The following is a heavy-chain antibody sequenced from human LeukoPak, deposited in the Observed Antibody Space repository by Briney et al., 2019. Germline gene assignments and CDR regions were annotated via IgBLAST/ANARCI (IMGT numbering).Heavy chain of an antibody. CDR1: GGPISSYY. V-gene: IGHV4-34*01. CDR3: ARAHAYSYGNY. J-gene: IGHJ4*02. CDR2: INHSGST. D-gene: IGHD5-18*01. Sequence: SETLSLTCTVSGGPISSYYWSWLRQPPGKGLEWIGEINHSGSTNYNPSLKSRVTLSVDTSKNQFSLKLSSVTAADTAVYYCARAHAYSYGNYWGQGTLVTVSS.